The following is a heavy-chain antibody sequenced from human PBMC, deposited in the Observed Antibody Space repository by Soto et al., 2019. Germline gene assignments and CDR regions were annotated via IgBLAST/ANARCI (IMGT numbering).Heavy chain of an antibody. Sequence: QVQLVESGGGVVQPGRSLRLSCAASGFTFSSYAMHWVRQAPGKGLEWVAVISYDGSNKYYADSVKGRFTISRDNSKNTLYLQMNSLRAEDTAVYYCARESVVVSLDYWGQGTLVTVSS. CDR2: ISYDGSNK. CDR3: ARESVVVSLDY. CDR1: GFTFSSYA. V-gene: IGHV3-30-3*01. J-gene: IGHJ4*02. D-gene: IGHD2-15*01.